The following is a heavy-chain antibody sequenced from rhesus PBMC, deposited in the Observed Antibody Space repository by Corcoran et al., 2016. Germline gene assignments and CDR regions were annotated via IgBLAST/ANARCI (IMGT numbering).Heavy chain of an antibody. CDR1: GYTFTDYY. CDR3: ARESIAATEALWVY. D-gene: IGHD6-31*01. Sequence: QVQLVQSGAEVKKPGSSVKVTCKASGYTFTDYYMHWVRQAPRQGLEWMGWINPYNGNTKYAQKFQGRVTMTRDTSTSTAYMELSSLRSEDTAVYYCARESIAATEALWVYWGQGVVVTVSS. CDR2: INPYNGNT. J-gene: IGHJ6*01. V-gene: IGHV1S2*01.